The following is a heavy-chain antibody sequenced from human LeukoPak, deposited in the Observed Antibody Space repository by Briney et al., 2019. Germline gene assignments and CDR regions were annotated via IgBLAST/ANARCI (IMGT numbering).Heavy chain of an antibody. CDR1: GFTFSSYS. CDR2: ISSSSGNI. V-gene: IGHV3-48*04. CDR3: AELGITMIGGV. J-gene: IGHJ6*04. D-gene: IGHD3-10*02. Sequence: GRSLRLSCAASGFTFSSYSMNWVRQAPGKGLEWVSYISSSSGNIYYADSVKGRFTISRDNAKNSLYLQMNSLRAEDTAVYYCAELGITMIGGVWGKGTTVTISS.